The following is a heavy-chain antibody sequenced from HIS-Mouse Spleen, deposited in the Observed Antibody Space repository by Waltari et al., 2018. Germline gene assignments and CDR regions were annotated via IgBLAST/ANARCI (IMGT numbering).Heavy chain of an antibody. CDR3: AREIPYSSSWYDWYFDL. J-gene: IGHJ2*01. V-gene: IGHV4-39*07. Sequence: QLQLQESGPGLVKPSETRSLTCTVAGGSISSSSYYWRWIRQPPGKGLEWIGSIYYSGSTYYNPSLKSRVTISVDTSKNQFSLKLSSVTAADTAVYYCAREIPYSSSWYDWYFDLWGRGTLVTVSS. CDR1: GGSISSSSYY. CDR2: IYYSGST. D-gene: IGHD6-13*01.